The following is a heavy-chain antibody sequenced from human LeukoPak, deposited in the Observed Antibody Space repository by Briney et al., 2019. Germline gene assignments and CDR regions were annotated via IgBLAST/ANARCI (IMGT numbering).Heavy chain of an antibody. D-gene: IGHD2-8*01. CDR2: IIPIFGTA. V-gene: IGHV1-69*06. CDR3: ARRYCTNGVCYDDRGAFDI. CDR1: GGTFSSYA. J-gene: IGHJ3*02. Sequence: ASVKVSCKDSGGTFSSYAISWVRQAPGQGLEWMGGIIPIFGTANYAQKFQGRVTITADKSTSTAYMELSSLRSEDTAFYYCARRYCTNGVCYDDRGAFDIWGQGTMVTVSS.